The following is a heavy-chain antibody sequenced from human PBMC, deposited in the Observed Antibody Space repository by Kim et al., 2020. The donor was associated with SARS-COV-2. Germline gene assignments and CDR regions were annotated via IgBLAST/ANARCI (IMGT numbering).Heavy chain of an antibody. V-gene: IGHV3-33*06. CDR1: GFTFSSYG. CDR2: IWYDGSNK. J-gene: IGHJ4*02. Sequence: GGSLRLSCAASGFTFSSYGMHWVRQAPGKGLEWVAVIWYDGSNKYYADSVKGRFTISRDNSKNTLYLQMNSLRAEDTAVYYCAKGGSGYGSGSYSYWGQGTLVTVSS. CDR3: AKGGSGYGSGSYSY. D-gene: IGHD3-10*01.